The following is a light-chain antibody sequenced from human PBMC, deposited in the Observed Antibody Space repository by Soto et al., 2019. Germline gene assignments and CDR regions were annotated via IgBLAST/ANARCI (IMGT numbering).Light chain of an antibody. CDR3: QKYEDSSP. Sequence: DIQMTQSPSTLSASVGDRVTITCRASQSISIWLAWYQQKPGKAPKILIYKASSLESGVPSRFSGSGSGTEFTLTISSLQPDDFATYYCQKYEDSSPVGGGTKVDIK. CDR2: KAS. V-gene: IGKV1-5*03. CDR1: QSISIW. J-gene: IGKJ4*01.